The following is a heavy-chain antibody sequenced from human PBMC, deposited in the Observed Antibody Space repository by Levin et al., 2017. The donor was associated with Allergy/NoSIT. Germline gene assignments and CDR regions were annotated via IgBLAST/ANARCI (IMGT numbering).Heavy chain of an antibody. CDR2: AHHSGTT. CDR3: ARPSGGYGGWLDP. CDR1: GGSITRHY. V-gene: IGHV4-59*11. D-gene: IGHD4-23*01. J-gene: IGHJ5*02. Sequence: SETLSLTCTVSGGSITRHYWSWIRQFPVKGLEWIGYAHHSGTTNYNPSLKSRVTISVDTSKNQFSLKLTSVSAADTAVYYCARPSGGYGGWLDPWGQGTLVTVSS.